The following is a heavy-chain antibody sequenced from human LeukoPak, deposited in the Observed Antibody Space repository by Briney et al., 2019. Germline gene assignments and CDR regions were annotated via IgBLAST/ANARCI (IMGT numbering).Heavy chain of an antibody. Sequence: ASVKVSCKVSGYTLTELSMRWVQQAPGKGLEWMGGFDPEDGETIYAQKFQGRVTMTEDTSTDTAYMELSSLRSEDTAVYYCATETYYYDSSGYYYRGAFDYWGQGTLVTVSS. D-gene: IGHD3-22*01. CDR3: ATETYYYDSSGYYYRGAFDY. CDR1: GYTLTELS. CDR2: FDPEDGET. J-gene: IGHJ4*02. V-gene: IGHV1-24*01.